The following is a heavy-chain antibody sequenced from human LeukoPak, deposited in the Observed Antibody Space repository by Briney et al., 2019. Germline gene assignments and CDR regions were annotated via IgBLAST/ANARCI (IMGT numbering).Heavy chain of an antibody. V-gene: IGHV3-9*01. J-gene: IGHJ3*02. CDR3: AKDRAGSYYDAFNI. CDR1: GFTFDDYA. D-gene: IGHD1-26*01. CDR2: LTWNSGSI. Sequence: PGGSLRLSCAASGFTFDDYAMHWVRQAPGKGLEWVSGLTWNSGSINYADSVKGRFTISGDNAKDSVYLQLNSLRVEDTALYYCAKDRAGSYYDAFNIWGQGTMVTVSS.